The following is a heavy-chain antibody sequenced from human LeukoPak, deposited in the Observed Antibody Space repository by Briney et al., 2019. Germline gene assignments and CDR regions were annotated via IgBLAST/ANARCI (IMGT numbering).Heavy chain of an antibody. Sequence: GGSLRLSCAASGFTFSGYAMHWVRQAPGKGLEWLTVISTDGNDKHYADSVKGRFAVSRDNSKNTLFLQMNNLRTEDTAVYYCAKDKSVSADYYFDYWGQGTLVTVSS. V-gene: IGHV3-30*09. CDR2: ISTDGNDK. CDR3: AKDKSVSADYYFDY. D-gene: IGHD5/OR15-5a*01. J-gene: IGHJ4*02. CDR1: GFTFSGYA.